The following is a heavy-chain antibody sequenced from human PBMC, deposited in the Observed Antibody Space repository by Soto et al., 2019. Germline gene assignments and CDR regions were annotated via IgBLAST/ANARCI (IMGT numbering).Heavy chain of an antibody. CDR1: GYTFTSYG. CDR3: ARSAVVRSPDDAFDI. CDR2: TSAYNGNT. J-gene: IGHJ3*02. D-gene: IGHD2-2*01. V-gene: IGHV1-18*04. Sequence: GASVKVSCKASGYTFTSYGISWVRQAPGQGLEWMGWTSAYNGNTNYAQKLQGRVTMTTDTSTSTAYMELRSLRSDDTAVYYCARSAVVRSPDDAFDIWGQGTMVTVSS.